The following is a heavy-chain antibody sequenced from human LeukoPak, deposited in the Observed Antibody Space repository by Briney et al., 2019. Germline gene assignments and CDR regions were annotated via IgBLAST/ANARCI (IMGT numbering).Heavy chain of an antibody. CDR1: GFTFSSYA. CDR2: INASGGST. D-gene: IGHD6-19*01. Sequence: GGSLRLSCAASGFTFSSYAMSWVRQAPGKGLEWVSVINASGGSTYYADSVKGRFTVSRDNSKNTLYLQINSLRAEDTAVYYCARTDPYGSGWYYFDYWGQGTLVTVSS. CDR3: ARTDPYGSGWYYFDY. V-gene: IGHV3-23*01. J-gene: IGHJ4*02.